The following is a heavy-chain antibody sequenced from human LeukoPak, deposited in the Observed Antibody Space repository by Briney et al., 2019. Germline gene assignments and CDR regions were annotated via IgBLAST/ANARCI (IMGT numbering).Heavy chain of an antibody. J-gene: IGHJ4*02. Sequence: SQTLSLTCAISGDSVSSNSGGWNWIRQSPSRGLEWLGRTYYRSKWYHDYAVSVKSRITITPDISKNQFSLQLNSVTPEDTAIYYCARAAAGNPFDHWGQGTLVTVSS. CDR1: GDSVSSNSGG. D-gene: IGHD6-13*01. CDR2: TYYRSKWYH. V-gene: IGHV6-1*01. CDR3: ARAAAGNPFDH.